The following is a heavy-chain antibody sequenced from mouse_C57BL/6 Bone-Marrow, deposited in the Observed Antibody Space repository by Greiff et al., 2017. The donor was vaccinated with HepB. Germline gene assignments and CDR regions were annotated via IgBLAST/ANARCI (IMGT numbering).Heavy chain of an antibody. V-gene: IGHV1-19*01. D-gene: IGHD1-2*01. CDR1: GYTFTDYY. CDR2: INPYNGGT. CDR3: ARRGITTAKFFYYFDY. J-gene: IGHJ2*01. Sequence: VQLKESGPVLVKPGASVKMSCKASGYTFTDYYMNWVKQSHGKSLEWIGVINPYNGGTSYNQKFKGKATLTVDKSSSTAYMELNSLTSEDSAVYYCARRGITTAKFFYYFDYWGQGTTLTVSS.